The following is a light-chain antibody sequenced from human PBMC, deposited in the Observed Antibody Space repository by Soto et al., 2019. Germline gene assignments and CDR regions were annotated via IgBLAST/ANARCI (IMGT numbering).Light chain of an antibody. CDR2: AAS. CDR3: HQSYSTPPRYP. CDR1: QSISSF. Sequence: EKVTITCRASQSISSFLNWYQQKPGKAPKVLIYAASRLESGVPSRFSGSGSGTDFTLTISSLQPEDYATYYCHQSYSTPPRYPFGQGTKV. V-gene: IGKV1-39*01. J-gene: IGKJ2*01.